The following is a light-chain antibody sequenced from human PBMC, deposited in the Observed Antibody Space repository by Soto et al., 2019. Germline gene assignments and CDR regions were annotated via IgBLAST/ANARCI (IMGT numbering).Light chain of an antibody. CDR1: QSVSLS. J-gene: IGKJ1*01. CDR3: QQYHIWPSST. V-gene: IGKV3-15*01. CDR2: GAA. Sequence: EIVLTQSPATLSVSLGDSASLSCRTSQSVSLSLAWFQMRPGQPPRLLIYGAATRATDIPPRFSGSGSGTDFPLTISILQSEDFAVYFCQQYHIWPSSTFGQGTKV.